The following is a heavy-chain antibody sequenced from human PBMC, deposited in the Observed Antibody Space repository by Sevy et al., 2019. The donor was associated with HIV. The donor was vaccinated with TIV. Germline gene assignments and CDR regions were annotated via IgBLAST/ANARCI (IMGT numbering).Heavy chain of an antibody. D-gene: IGHD1-7*01. CDR1: GFTFSTDW. J-gene: IGHJ5*02. CDR2: INQDGSEK. V-gene: IGHV3-7*01. Sequence: GGSLRLSCAASGFTFSTDWMTWVRQAPGKGLEWVANINQDGSEKYYMDSVKGRFTISRDNAKNSLYLQMNSLRDEDTAVYYCARRNFVDLYVDNWFDPWGQGTLVTVSS. CDR3: ARRNFVDLYVDNWFDP.